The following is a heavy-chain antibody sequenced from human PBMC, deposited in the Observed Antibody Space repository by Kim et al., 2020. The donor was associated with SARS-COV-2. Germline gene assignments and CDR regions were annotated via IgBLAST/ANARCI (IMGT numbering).Heavy chain of an antibody. CDR1: GGSISSSNW. V-gene: IGHV4-4*02. J-gene: IGHJ5*02. D-gene: IGHD2-21*01. CDR3: ARDHIVVLDNWFDP. Sequence: SETLSLTCAVSGGSISSSNWWSCVRQPPGKGLEWIGEIYHSGSTNYNPSPKSRVTISVDKSKNQYSLKLSSVTAADTAVYYCARDHIVVLDNWFDPWGQGTLVTVSS. CDR2: IYHSGST.